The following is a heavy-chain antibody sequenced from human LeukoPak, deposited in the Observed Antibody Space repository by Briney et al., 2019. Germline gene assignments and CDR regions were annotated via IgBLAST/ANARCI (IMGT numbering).Heavy chain of an antibody. D-gene: IGHD1-1*01. CDR2: INPNSGGT. J-gene: IGHJ4*02. CDR1: GYTFTGYY. CDR3: ARGRTGSEARDY. V-gene: IGHV1-2*02. Sequence: ASVKASCKASGYTFTGYYMHWVRQAPGQGLEWMGWINPNSGGTNYAQKFQGRVTMTRDTSISTAYMELSRLRSDDTAVYYCARGRTGSEARDYWGQGTLVTVSS.